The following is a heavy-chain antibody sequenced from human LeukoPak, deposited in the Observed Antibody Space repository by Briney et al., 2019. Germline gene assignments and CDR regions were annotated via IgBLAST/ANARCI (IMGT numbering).Heavy chain of an antibody. D-gene: IGHD2-15*01. CDR3: TRRECSGGSCSYVDF. Sequence: PGRSLKLSCAASGFDFSGFYVHWVRQASGRGLEWVGLTRNKPNRYTTQYAASVKGRLTISRDDSKNTAYLQMNSLKAEDTAVYYCTRRECSGGSCSYVDFWGQGTLVTVSS. J-gene: IGHJ4*02. CDR2: TRNKPNRYTT. CDR1: GFDFSGFY. V-gene: IGHV3-73*01.